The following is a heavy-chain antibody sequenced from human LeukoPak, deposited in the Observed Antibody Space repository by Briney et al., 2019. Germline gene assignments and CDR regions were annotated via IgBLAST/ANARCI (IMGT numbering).Heavy chain of an antibody. J-gene: IGHJ4*02. CDR3: ARGDGYNFFDY. CDR1: GFTFSSYS. Sequence: GGSLRLSCAASGFTFSSYSMNWVRQAPGKGLEWVSSISSSSYIYYADSVKGRFTISRDNSENTLYLQMKSLRAEDTAVYYCARGDGYNFFDYWGQGTLATVSS. CDR2: ISSSSYI. V-gene: IGHV3-21*04. D-gene: IGHD5-24*01.